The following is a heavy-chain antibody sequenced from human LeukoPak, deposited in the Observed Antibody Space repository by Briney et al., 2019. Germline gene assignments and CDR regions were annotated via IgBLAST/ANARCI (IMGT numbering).Heavy chain of an antibody. CDR3: ARELVTMVRGVIDRFDY. D-gene: IGHD3-10*01. V-gene: IGHV1-2*06. CDR1: GYTFTGYY. J-gene: IGHJ4*02. CDR2: INPNSGGT. Sequence: ASVKVSCKASGYTFTGYYMHWVRQAPGQGLEWMGRINPNSGGTNYAQKFQGRVTMTRDTSISTAYMELSRLRSDDTAVYYCARELVTMVRGVIDRFDYWGQGTLVTVSS.